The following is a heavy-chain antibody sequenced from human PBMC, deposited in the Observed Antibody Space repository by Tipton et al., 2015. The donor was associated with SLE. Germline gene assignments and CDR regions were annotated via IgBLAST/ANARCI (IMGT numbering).Heavy chain of an antibody. Sequence: LRLSCAVYGGSFSGYYWGWIRQPPGKGLEWIGNIYYSGSTYCNPSLKSRVTISVDTSKNQFSLKLNSVTAADTAVFYCARVTGHSSGWYGWVDSWGQGTLVTVSS. J-gene: IGHJ4*02. CDR3: ARVTGHSSGWYGWVDS. CDR1: GGSFSGYY. V-gene: IGHV4-34*01. D-gene: IGHD6-19*01. CDR2: IYYSGST.